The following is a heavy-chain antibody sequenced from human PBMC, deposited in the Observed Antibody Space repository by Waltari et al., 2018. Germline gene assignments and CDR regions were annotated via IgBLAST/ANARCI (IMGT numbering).Heavy chain of an antibody. Sequence: QVQLQESGPGLVKPSETLSLTCTVSGGSISSYYWSWIQQPPGKGLEWIGYIYYSGSTNYNPSLKSRVTISVDTSKNQFSLKLSSVTAADTAVYYCARDRPAYCGGDCYGNAFDIWGQGTMVIVSS. CDR2: IYYSGST. J-gene: IGHJ3*02. D-gene: IGHD2-21*02. CDR3: ARDRPAYCGGDCYGNAFDI. V-gene: IGHV4-59*01. CDR1: GGSISSYY.